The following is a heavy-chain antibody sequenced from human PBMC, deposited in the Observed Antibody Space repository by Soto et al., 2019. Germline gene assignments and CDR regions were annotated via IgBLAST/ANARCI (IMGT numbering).Heavy chain of an antibody. Sequence: NLSLTCSVSGGSIRDYFWTWARPPPGKGLEWIGYISSSGTIKYNSSLKSRVTSSLDTSRNHFSLKLSSVTTADTAVYFCARDRKLVIPGNYYYYGMDVWGQGTTVTSP. V-gene: IGHV4-59*01. CDR1: GGSIRDYF. CDR2: ISSSGTI. D-gene: IGHD3-9*01. CDR3: ARDRKLVIPGNYYYYGMDV. J-gene: IGHJ6*02.